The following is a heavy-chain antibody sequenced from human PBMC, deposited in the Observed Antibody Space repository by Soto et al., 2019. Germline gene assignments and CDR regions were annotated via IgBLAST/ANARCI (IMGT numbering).Heavy chain of an antibody. D-gene: IGHD1-26*01. CDR2: ISAYNGNT. CDR1: GYTFTSYG. Sequence: VKVSCKASGYTFTSYGISWVRQAPGQGLEWMGWISAYNGNTNYAQKLQGRVTMTTDTSTSTAYMELGSLRSDDTAVYYCARSGQPRSYYYYYYGMDVWGQGTTVTVSS. J-gene: IGHJ6*02. CDR3: ARSGQPRSYYYYYYGMDV. V-gene: IGHV1-18*01.